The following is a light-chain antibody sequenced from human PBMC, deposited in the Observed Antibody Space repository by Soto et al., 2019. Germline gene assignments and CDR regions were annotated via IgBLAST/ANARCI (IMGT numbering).Light chain of an antibody. J-gene: IGKJ1*01. Sequence: EIVLTQSPGTLSLSPGERATISCRASQSVSSSYLAWYQQKPGQAPRLLIYGASSRATGIPDRFSGSGSGTDFTLTISRLEPEDFAVCYCQQYGSSLTWTFGQGTKVDIK. CDR2: GAS. V-gene: IGKV3-20*01. CDR1: QSVSSSY. CDR3: QQYGSSLTWT.